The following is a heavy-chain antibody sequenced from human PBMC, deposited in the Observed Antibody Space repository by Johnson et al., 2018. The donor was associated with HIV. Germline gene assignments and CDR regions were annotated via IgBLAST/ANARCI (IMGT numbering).Heavy chain of an antibody. CDR3: ATRGTFWSGYYDAFDI. V-gene: IGHV3-64*01. D-gene: IGHD3-3*01. Sequence: VQLVESGGGLVQPGGSLRLSCAASGFTFISYAMHWVRQAPGKGLEYVSAIRINGVSTYYANSVKARFTISRDNSKNTMYLQMNSLRAEDTAVYYCATRGTFWSGYYDAFDIWGQGTMVTVSS. CDR2: IRINGVST. J-gene: IGHJ3*02. CDR1: GFTFISYA.